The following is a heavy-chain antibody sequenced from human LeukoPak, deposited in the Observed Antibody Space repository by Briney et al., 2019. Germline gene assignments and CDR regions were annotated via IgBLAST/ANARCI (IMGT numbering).Heavy chain of an antibody. D-gene: IGHD2-8*01. J-gene: IGHJ4*02. CDR2: IIPIFGTA. Sequence: ASVKVSCKASGGTFSSYAISWVRQAPGQGLEWMGGIIPIFGTANYAQKFQGRVTITADESTSTAYMELSSLRSEDTAVYYCARARSGYCTNGVCSNFDYWGQGTLVTVSS. CDR3: ARARSGYCTNGVCSNFDY. V-gene: IGHV1-69*01. CDR1: GGTFSSYA.